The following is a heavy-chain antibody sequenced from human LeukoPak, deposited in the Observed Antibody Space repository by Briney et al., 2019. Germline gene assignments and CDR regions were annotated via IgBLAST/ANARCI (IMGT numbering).Heavy chain of an antibody. CDR1: GFTFNDFE. D-gene: IGHD6-19*01. CDR2: ISYDGSNK. V-gene: IGHV3-30-3*01. J-gene: IGHJ4*02. Sequence: GGSLRLSCEASGFTFNDFEMNWVRQAPGKGLEWVAVISYDGSNKYYADSVKGRFTISRDNSKNTLYLQMNSLRAEDTAVYYCARPRGGQWLVQDYFDYWGQGTLVTVSS. CDR3: ARPRGGQWLVQDYFDY.